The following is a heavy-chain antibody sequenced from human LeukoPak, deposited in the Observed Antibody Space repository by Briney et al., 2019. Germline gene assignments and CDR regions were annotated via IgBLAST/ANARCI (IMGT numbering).Heavy chain of an antibody. V-gene: IGHV3-23*01. CDR1: GFTFSSYA. CDR2: ISGNGGST. J-gene: IGHJ6*02. CDR3: AKDTSNGYTDSYYGMDV. Sequence: GGSLRLSCAASGFTFSSYAMSWVRQAPGKGLEWVSIISGNGGSTYCADSVKGRFTISRDNSKNTLHLQMNSLRAEDTAVYYCAKDTSNGYTDSYYGMDVWGQGTTVTVSS. D-gene: IGHD5-24*01.